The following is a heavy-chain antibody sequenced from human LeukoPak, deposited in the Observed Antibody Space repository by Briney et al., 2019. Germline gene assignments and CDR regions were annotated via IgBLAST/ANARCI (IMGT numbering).Heavy chain of an antibody. D-gene: IGHD1-20*01. CDR2: INFWGNT. V-gene: IGHV4-59*01. J-gene: IGHJ6*02. CDR1: GASISSYY. CDR3: VYITGWTNFYYYGMDV. Sequence: SETLSLTCTVSGASISSYYWSWIRQPPGRGLEWIGLINFWGNTNYNLSLKSRVTISRDSSKNQFSLKLTSVTTADTATYYCVYITGWTNFYYYGMDVWGQGTTVTVSS.